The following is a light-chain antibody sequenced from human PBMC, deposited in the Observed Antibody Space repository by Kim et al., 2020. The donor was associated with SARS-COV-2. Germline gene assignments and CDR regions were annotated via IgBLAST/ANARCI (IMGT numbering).Light chain of an antibody. CDR3: AAWDDSLNGYV. Sequence: QSVLTQQPSASGTPGQRVTISCSGSSSNIGSNTVNWYQQLPGTAPKLLIYSNNQRPSGVPDRFSGSKSGTSASLAISGLQSEDEADYYCAAWDDSLNGYVFETGPKVTAL. J-gene: IGLJ1*01. CDR2: SNN. V-gene: IGLV1-44*01. CDR1: SSNIGSNT.